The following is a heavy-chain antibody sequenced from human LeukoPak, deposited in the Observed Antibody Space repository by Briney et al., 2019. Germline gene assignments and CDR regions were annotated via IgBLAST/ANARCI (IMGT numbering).Heavy chain of an antibody. CDR2: IYTGSLS. J-gene: IGHJ4*02. Sequence: PGGSLRLSCAASGFTVSNSYMSWVRQAPGKGLEWVSVIYTGSLSYYTDSVKGRFTISRDKSNNTLYLQMNSLRDEDTAVYYCAREGGLTEGGFDYWGQGTLVTAS. CDR3: AREGGLTEGGFDY. CDR1: GFTVSNSY. D-gene: IGHD1-14*01. V-gene: IGHV3-53*01.